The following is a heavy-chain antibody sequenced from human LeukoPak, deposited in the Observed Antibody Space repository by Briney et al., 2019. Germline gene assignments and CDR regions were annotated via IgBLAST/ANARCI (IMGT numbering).Heavy chain of an antibody. CDR1: GGSISSSSYY. Sequence: KASETLSLTCTVSGGSISSSSYYWGWIRQPPGKGLEWIGSIYYSGSTYYNPSLKSRVTISVDTSKNQFSLKLNSVTAADTAVYYCARGAFSGGWDLNWFDPWGQGTLVTVSS. CDR3: ARGAFSGGWDLNWFDP. D-gene: IGHD6-19*01. J-gene: IGHJ5*02. CDR2: IYYSGST. V-gene: IGHV4-39*01.